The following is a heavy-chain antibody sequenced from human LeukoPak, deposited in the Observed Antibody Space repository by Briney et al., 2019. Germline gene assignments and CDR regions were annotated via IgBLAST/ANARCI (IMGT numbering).Heavy chain of an antibody. V-gene: IGHV4-30-4*01. Sequence: PSETLSLTCTVSGGSISSRNYYWSWIRQPPGKGLEWIGFIHYSGDTYYKPSLKSRLTISLDTSKNSFSLNVNSVTAADTAVYFCASNYWSYYYNAMDVWGQGTTVTVSS. CDR1: GGSISSRNYY. J-gene: IGHJ6*02. D-gene: IGHD2-8*02. CDR2: IHYSGDT. CDR3: ASNYWSYYYNAMDV.